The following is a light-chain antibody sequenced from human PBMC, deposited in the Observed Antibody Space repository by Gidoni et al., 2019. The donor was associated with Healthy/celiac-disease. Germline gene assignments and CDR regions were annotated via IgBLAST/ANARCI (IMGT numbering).Light chain of an antibody. V-gene: IGKV1-33*01. CDR1: QDMSNY. Sequence: DIQMTQSPSSLSASVGDRVTITCQASQDMSNYLNWYQQKPGKAPKLLIYDASNLETGVPSRFSGRGSGTDFTFTISSLQPEDIATYYCQQYDNLPPGVTFGPGTKVAIK. CDR2: DAS. CDR3: QQYDNLPPGVT. J-gene: IGKJ3*01.